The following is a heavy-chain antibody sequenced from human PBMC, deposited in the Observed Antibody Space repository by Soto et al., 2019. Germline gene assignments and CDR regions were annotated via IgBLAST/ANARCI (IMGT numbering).Heavy chain of an antibody. J-gene: IGHJ4*02. V-gene: IGHV3-49*03. CDR3: TRPIPVPDKSTDY. CDR2: IRSKAYGGTR. CDR1: GFTFGNYA. Sequence: PGGSLRLACAASGFTFGNYALSWFRQAPGKGLEWVGFIRSKAYGGTREYAASVKDRFTISRDDSNAIAYLQINSLPIEDTAVYYCTRPIPVPDKSTDYWGQGPLVTVST. D-gene: IGHD6-19*01.